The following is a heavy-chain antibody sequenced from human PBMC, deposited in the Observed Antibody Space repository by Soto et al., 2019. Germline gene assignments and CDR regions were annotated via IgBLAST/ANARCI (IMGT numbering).Heavy chain of an antibody. CDR3: ARDEGLVLYGDYVVTNWFDP. J-gene: IGHJ5*02. V-gene: IGHV1-3*01. D-gene: IGHD4-17*01. CDR2: INAGNGNT. Sequence: QVPLVQSGAEVKKPGASVKVSCKASGYTFTSYAMHWVRQAPAQRLEWMGWINAGNGNTKYSQKFQGRVTITRDTSASAAYMELSSLRCEDTAVYYCARDEGLVLYGDYVVTNWFDPWGQGTMVTVSS. CDR1: GYTFTSYA.